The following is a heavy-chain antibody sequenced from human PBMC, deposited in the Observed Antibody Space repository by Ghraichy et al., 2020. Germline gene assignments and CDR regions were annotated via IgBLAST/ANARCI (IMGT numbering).Heavy chain of an antibody. CDR2: IWYDGSNK. CDR1: GFTFSSYG. Sequence: GGSLRLSCAASGFTFSSYGMHWVRQAPGKGLEWVAVIWYDGSNKYYADSVKGRFTISRDNSKNTLYLQMNSLRAEDTAVYYCARTGKHFETYRLNYYYYGMDVWGEGTTVTVSS. V-gene: IGHV3-33*01. J-gene: IGHJ6*04. D-gene: IGHD1-14*01. CDR3: ARTGKHFETYRLNYYYYGMDV.